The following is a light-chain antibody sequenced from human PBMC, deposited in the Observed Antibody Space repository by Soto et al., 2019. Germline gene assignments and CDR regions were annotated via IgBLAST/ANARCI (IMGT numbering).Light chain of an antibody. CDR1: QSVSSH. V-gene: IGKV3-11*01. CDR3: QQRSNWPPVLT. Sequence: EMVLTQSPASLTLSPGERATLSCRARQSVSSHLAWFQQRPGKAPRLLIYGASNRATGIPARFGGSWSGKNFTLSISSLEPEYFAVYDCQQRSNWPPVLTFGGGTKVEIK. J-gene: IGKJ4*01. CDR2: GAS.